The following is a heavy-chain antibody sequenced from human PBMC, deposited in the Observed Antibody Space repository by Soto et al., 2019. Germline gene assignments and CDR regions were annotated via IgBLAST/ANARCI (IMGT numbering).Heavy chain of an antibody. CDR1: GFSLSTSGVG. D-gene: IGHD3-10*01. V-gene: IGHV2-5*01. J-gene: IGHJ5*02. Sequence: SGPTLVNPTQTLTLTCTFSGFSLSTSGVGVGWIRQPPGKALEWLALIYWNDDKRYSPSLKSRLTITKDTSKNQVVLTMTNMDTVDTSKYFFAYYGSGNLYTAITWFVPWGQGTLVTVYS. CDR2: IYWNDDK. CDR3: AYYGSGNLYTAITWFVP.